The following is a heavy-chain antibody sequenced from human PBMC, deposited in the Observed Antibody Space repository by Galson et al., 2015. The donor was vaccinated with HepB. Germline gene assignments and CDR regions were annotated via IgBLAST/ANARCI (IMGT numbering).Heavy chain of an antibody. D-gene: IGHD3-22*01. Sequence: SVKVSCKASGYTFTSYGISWVRQAPGQGLEWMGWISAYNGNTNYAQKLQGRVTMTTDTSTSTAYMELRSLRSDDTAVYYCASLYYDSSGYYPYYYYGMDVWGQGTTVTVSS. J-gene: IGHJ6*02. CDR2: ISAYNGNT. V-gene: IGHV1-18*04. CDR3: ASLYYDSSGYYPYYYYGMDV. CDR1: GYTFTSYG.